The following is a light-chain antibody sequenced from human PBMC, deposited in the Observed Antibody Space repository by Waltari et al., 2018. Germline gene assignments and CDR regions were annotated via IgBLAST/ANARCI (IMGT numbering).Light chain of an antibody. Sequence: EILLTQSPVTLSVSPGASATLSCKASQSVRSYLAWYQQKPGQTPRLLIYDASNRASGIPARLSGSGSGTDFTLTISNVEPEDFAVYYCQQRHDWPLNFGGGTKLEIK. V-gene: IGKV3-11*01. J-gene: IGKJ4*01. CDR2: DAS. CDR3: QQRHDWPLN. CDR1: QSVRSY.